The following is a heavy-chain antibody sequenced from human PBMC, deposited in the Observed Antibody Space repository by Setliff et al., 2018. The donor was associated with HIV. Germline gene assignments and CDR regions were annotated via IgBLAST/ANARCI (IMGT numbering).Heavy chain of an antibody. CDR3: AKDLGNYYYMDV. CDR2: ISAGGGDT. Sequence: HPGGSLRLSCAASGFTFSSYAMSWVRQAPGKGLEWVSTISAGGGDTYYADSVKGRFTISRDNSKNTLYLRLNSLRAEDTAIYYCAKDLGNYYYMDVWGKGTTVTVSS. V-gene: IGHV3-23*01. D-gene: IGHD3-10*01. J-gene: IGHJ6*03. CDR1: GFTFSSYA.